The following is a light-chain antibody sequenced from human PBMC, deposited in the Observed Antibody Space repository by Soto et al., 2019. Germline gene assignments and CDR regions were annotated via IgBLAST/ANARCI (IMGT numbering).Light chain of an antibody. CDR1: NSDIGFYNY. Sequence: QSALTQPASVSGSPGQSITISCTGTNSDIGFYNYVSWYQQHPGEAPKLIIYEVAKRPPGVSSRFSGSKSGNTASLTISGLQAEDEADYHCSSYTSSSPLYVFGTGTKLTVL. CDR3: SSYTSSSPLYV. CDR2: EVA. J-gene: IGLJ1*01. V-gene: IGLV2-14*01.